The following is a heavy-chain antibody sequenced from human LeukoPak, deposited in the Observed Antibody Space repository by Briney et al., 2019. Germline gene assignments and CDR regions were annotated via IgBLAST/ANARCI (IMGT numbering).Heavy chain of an antibody. J-gene: IGHJ6*02. CDR3: ASSLIFRDYYYGMDV. D-gene: IGHD3/OR15-3a*01. CDR1: GGSISSGGYS. CDR2: IYHSGST. V-gene: IGHV4-30-2*01. Sequence: SQTLSLTCAVSGGSISSGGYSWSWIRQPPGKGLEWIGYIYHSGSTYYNPSLKSRVTMSVDTSKNQFSLKLSSVTAADTAVYYCASSLIFRDYYYGMDVWGQGTTVTVSS.